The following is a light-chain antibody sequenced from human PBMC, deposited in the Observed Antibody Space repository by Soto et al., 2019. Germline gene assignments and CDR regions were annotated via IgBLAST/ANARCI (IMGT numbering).Light chain of an antibody. CDR3: QQRGNWPIT. Sequence: EIVLTQSPATLSLSPGERATLSCRASQSISSHLAWYQQKPGQPPRLLIYDASSRATGIPARFSGSGSGTDFTLTISSLEPEDFAVYYCQQRGNWPITFGQGTRLEIK. CDR2: DAS. V-gene: IGKV3-11*01. J-gene: IGKJ5*01. CDR1: QSISSH.